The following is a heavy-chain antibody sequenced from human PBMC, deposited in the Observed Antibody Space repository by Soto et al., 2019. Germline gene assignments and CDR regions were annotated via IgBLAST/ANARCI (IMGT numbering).Heavy chain of an antibody. D-gene: IGHD4-17*01. CDR1: GYTFNSYG. Sequence: QVQLVQSGAEVKKPGASVKVSCKASGYTFNSYGITWVRQAPGQGLERMGWISAYNGNTDYAQKFQGRVTMTTDTSTSTAYMELRSLRSDDTAVYYCARDPGDYTCGDYWGQGTLVTVSS. J-gene: IGHJ4*02. CDR3: ARDPGDYTCGDY. V-gene: IGHV1-18*01. CDR2: ISAYNGNT.